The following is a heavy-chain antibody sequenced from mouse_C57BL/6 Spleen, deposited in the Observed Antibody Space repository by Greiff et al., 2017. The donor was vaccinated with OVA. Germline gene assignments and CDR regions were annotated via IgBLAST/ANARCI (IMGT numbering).Heavy chain of an antibody. Sequence: QVQLQQPGAELVRPGSSVKLSCKASGYTFTSYWMDWVKQRPGQGLEWIGNIYPSDSETHYNQKFKDKATLTVAKSSSTAYMQLSSLTSEDSAVYDCARRVSNYFDDWGQGTTLTVSS. CDR1: GYTFTSYW. D-gene: IGHD6-2*01. V-gene: IGHV1-61*01. CDR2: IYPSDSET. J-gene: IGHJ2*01. CDR3: ARRVSNYFDD.